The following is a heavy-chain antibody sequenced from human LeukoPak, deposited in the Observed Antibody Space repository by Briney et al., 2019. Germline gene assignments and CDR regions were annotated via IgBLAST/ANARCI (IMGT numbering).Heavy chain of an antibody. V-gene: IGHV3-23*01. CDR1: GFTFSNYA. CDR2: ISGSDGTT. D-gene: IGHD3-9*01. Sequence: PGGSLRLSCAASGFTFSNYAMSWVRQAPGKGLEWVSGISGSDGTTYYADSVKGRFTISRDNSKNTVSLQMNSLRAEDTALYYCARDLDWGAFDAWGQGTLVTVSS. CDR3: ARDLDWGAFDA. J-gene: IGHJ5*02.